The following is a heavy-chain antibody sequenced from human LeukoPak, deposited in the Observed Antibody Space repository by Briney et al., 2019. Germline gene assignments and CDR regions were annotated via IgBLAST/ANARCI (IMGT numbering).Heavy chain of an antibody. D-gene: IGHD1-1*01. CDR1: GYTFTSYY. V-gene: IGHV1-46*01. Sequence: ASVKVSCKASGYTFTSYYMHWVRQAPGQGLEWMGIINPSGGSTSYAQKFQGRVTMTRDTSTSTVYMELSSLRSEDTAVYYCARDSLLWNDGHPFEYWGQGTLVTVSS. CDR3: ARDSLLWNDGHPFEY. CDR2: INPSGGST. J-gene: IGHJ4*02.